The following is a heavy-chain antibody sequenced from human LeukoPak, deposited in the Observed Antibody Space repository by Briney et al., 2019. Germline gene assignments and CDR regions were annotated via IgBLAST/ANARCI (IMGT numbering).Heavy chain of an antibody. CDR1: GGSRINAGW. Sequence: SGTLSLTCDVSGGSRINAGWWSWVRQPPGQGLEWIGEIFHSVSTKYNPSLESRVTKSVDKSNHQFTLEMNSVTAADTAIFYCARDLGYYYGLDIWSRGTTVTVSS. D-gene: IGHD3-16*01. V-gene: IGHV4-4*02. CDR2: IFHSVST. CDR3: ARDLGYYYGLDI. J-gene: IGHJ6*02.